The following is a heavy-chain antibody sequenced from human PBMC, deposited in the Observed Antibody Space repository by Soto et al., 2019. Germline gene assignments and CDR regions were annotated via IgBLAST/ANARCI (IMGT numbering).Heavy chain of an antibody. CDR2: INHSGST. CDR1: GGSFSGYY. V-gene: IGHV4-34*01. Sequence: QVQLQQWGAGLLKPSETLSLTCAVYGGSFSGYYWSWIRQPPGKGLEWIGEINHSGSTNYNPSLKSRVTISVDTSKNQFSLKLSSVTAADTAVYYCARGGYCSGGSCYRWFDPWGQGTLVTVSS. J-gene: IGHJ5*02. CDR3: ARGGYCSGGSCYRWFDP. D-gene: IGHD2-15*01.